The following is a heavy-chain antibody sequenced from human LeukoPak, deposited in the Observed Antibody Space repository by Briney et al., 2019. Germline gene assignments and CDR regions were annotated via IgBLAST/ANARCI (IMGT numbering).Heavy chain of an antibody. Sequence: ASVKVSCKASGYTFTSYYMHWVRQAPGQGLEWTGIINPSGGSTSYAQKFQGRVTMTRDTTTSTVYMELSSLRSEDTAVYYCASAGYSSGWHIDYWGQGTLATVSS. V-gene: IGHV1-46*01. CDR1: GYTFTSYY. CDR3: ASAGYSSGWHIDY. D-gene: IGHD6-19*01. J-gene: IGHJ4*02. CDR2: INPSGGST.